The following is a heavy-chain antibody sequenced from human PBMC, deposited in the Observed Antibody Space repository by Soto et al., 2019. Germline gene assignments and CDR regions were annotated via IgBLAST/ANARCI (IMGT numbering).Heavy chain of an antibody. Sequence: EVQLVESGGGLVQPGESLRLSCAASGFTFDYYWMHWVRQAPGKGLVWVSGIYSDGTSTTYPDSVKGRCTISRDNAKNTVALQMNRRRAYDTAVYYCGRRVRGAFDLWGQGTVVTVSS. D-gene: IGHD1-26*01. CDR3: GRRVRGAFDL. CDR2: IYSDGTST. V-gene: IGHV3-74*01. J-gene: IGHJ3*01. CDR1: GFTFDYYW.